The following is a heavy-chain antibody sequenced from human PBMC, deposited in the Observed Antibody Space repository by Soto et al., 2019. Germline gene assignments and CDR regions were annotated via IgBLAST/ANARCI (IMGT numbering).Heavy chain of an antibody. V-gene: IGHV1-69*13. D-gene: IGHD2-2*01. CDR3: ARGRMDQLLIPRTYFDY. J-gene: IGHJ4*02. CDR2: IIPIFGTA. CDR1: GGTFSSYA. Sequence: SVKGSCKASGGTFSSYAISWLRQAPGQGLEWMGGIIPIFGTANYAQKFQGRVAITADESTSTAYMELSSLRSEDTAVYYCARGRMDQLLIPRTYFDYWGQGTLVTVSS.